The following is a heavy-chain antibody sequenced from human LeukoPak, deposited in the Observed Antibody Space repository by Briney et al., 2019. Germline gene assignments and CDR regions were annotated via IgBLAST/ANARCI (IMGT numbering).Heavy chain of an antibody. V-gene: IGHV3-23*01. CDR3: AKVPLHIYGGWYFDL. CDR2: ISGSGGST. Sequence: GGSLRLSCAASGFTFSSYAMSWVRQAPGKGLEWVSAISGSGGSTYYADSVKGRFTNSRDNSKNTLYLQMNSLRAEDTAVYYCAKVPLHIYGGWYFDLWGRGTLVTVSS. D-gene: IGHD4-23*01. J-gene: IGHJ2*01. CDR1: GFTFSSYA.